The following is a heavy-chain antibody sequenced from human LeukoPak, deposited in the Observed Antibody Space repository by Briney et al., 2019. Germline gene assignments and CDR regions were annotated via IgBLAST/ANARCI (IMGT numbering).Heavy chain of an antibody. CDR3: ARDLPDVLTGYSDNAFDI. CDR1: GFHFTTYW. Sequence: GGPLRLSCAVSGFHFTTYWMTWVRQAPGKGLEWVANIKQDGSDKNYVDSVKGRFTISRDNAKKLLYLQMNSLRAEDTAVYYCARDLPDVLTGYSDNAFDIWGQGTMVTVSS. CDR2: IKQDGSDK. J-gene: IGHJ3*02. V-gene: IGHV3-7*03. D-gene: IGHD3-9*01.